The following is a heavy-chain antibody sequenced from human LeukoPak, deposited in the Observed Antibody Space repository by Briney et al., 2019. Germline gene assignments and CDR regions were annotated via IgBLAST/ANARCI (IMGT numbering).Heavy chain of an antibody. CDR2: ISGSGGST. CDR3: AKDLVVVSITFVFDQ. D-gene: IGHD2-15*01. CDR1: GFTFSSYA. V-gene: IGHV3-23*01. J-gene: IGHJ4*02. Sequence: GGSLRLSCAASGFTFSSYAMSWVRQAPGKGLEWVSAISGSGGSTYYADSVKGRFTISRDNSKNTLYLQMNSLRAEDTAVYYCAKDLVVVSITFVFDQWGQGTLVTVSS.